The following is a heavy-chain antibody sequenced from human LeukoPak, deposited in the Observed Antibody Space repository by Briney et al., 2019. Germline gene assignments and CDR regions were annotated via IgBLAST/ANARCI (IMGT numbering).Heavy chain of an antibody. V-gene: IGHV4-34*01. CDR2: INHSGST. CDR1: GGSFSGYY. D-gene: IGHD3-3*01. CDR3: ATADFWSGYYRGGYYFDY. Sequence: SETLSPTCAVYGGSFSGYYWSWIRQPPGKGLEWIGEINHSGSTNYNPSLKSRVTISVDTSKNQFSLKLSSVTAADTAVYYCATADFWSGYYRGGYYFDYWGQGTLVTVSS. J-gene: IGHJ4*02.